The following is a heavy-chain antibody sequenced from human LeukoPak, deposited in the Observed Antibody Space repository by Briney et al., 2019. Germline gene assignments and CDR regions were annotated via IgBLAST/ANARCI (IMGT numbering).Heavy chain of an antibody. CDR1: GGSFRGYY. D-gene: IGHD2-2*01. CDR3: ASTERCSTTCPLDY. CDR2: INHSGST. J-gene: IGHJ4*02. V-gene: IGHV4-34*01. Sequence: PSETLSLTCAVYGGSFRGYYWSWIRQPPGKGLEWIGEINHSGSTNYNPSLKSRVTISLDTSMKKFSLRLNSVTAADTAVYYCASTERCSTTCPLDYWGQGTLVTVSS.